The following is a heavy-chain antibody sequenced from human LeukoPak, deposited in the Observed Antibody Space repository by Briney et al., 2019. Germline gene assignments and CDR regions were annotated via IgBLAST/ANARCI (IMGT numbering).Heavy chain of an antibody. D-gene: IGHD5-24*01. CDR2: VNPNSGGT. CDR3: ARVRDGYNFDFDF. V-gene: IGHV1-2*02. J-gene: IGHJ4*02. CDR1: GYTFTGYY. Sequence: VASVKVSCKASGYTFTGYYVHWVRQAPGQGLEWMGWVNPNSGGTNYAQRFQGRVTMTRDTSISTAYMELSRLRSDDTAVYYCARVRDGYNFDFDFWGQGTLATVSS.